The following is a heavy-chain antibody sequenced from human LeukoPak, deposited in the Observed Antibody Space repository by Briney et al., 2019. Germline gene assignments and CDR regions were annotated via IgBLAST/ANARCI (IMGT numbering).Heavy chain of an antibody. CDR3: AREGHCSSTSCHDAFDI. CDR2: IHYTGTT. CDR1: GGSINSHY. J-gene: IGHJ3*02. D-gene: IGHD2-2*01. Sequence: PSETLSLTCIVSGGSINSHYWSWIRQPPGKGLEWIGDIHYTGTTKYNPSVKSRVTISIDTSKNQFSLELSSLRSEDMAVYYCAREGHCSSTSCHDAFDIWGQGTMVTVSS. V-gene: IGHV4-59*11.